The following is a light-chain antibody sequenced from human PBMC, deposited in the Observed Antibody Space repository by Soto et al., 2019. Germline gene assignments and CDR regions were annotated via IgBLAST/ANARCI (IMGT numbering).Light chain of an antibody. CDR1: QSVSSSY. CDR2: GTS. Sequence: ETVLTQSPGTLSLSPGERATLSCRASQSVSSSYLARYQQKFGQAPRLLIYGTSTRATGIPDRFSGSGSGTDFTLTIIRLEPEDFAVYYCQQYGSSPVTFGQGTKVDIK. V-gene: IGKV3-20*01. CDR3: QQYGSSPVT. J-gene: IGKJ2*01.